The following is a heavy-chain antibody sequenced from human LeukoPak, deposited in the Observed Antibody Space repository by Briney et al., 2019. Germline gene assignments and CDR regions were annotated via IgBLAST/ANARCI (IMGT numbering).Heavy chain of an antibody. CDR2: ISSSSSTI. D-gene: IGHD3-3*01. CDR3: ARDPEYYDFWSGYYSGQYYFDY. CDR1: GFTFSSYS. Sequence: GGSLRLSCAASGFTFSSYSMNWVRQAPGKGLEWVSYISSSSSTIYYADSVKGRFTISRDNAKNSLYLQMNSLRAEDTAVYYCARDPEYYDFWSGYYSGQYYFDYWGQGTLVTVSS. V-gene: IGHV3-48*04. J-gene: IGHJ4*02.